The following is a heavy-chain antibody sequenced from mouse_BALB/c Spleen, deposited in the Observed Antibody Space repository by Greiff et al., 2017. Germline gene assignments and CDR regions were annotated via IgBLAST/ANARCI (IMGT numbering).Heavy chain of an antibody. Sequence: EVQGVESGGGLVKPGGSLKLSCAASGFTFSSYTMSWVRQTPEKRLEWVATISSGGSYTYYPDSVKGRFTISRDNAKNTLYLQMSSLKSEDTAMYYCTPETVFAYWGQGTLVTVSA. CDR1: GFTFSSYT. D-gene: IGHD4-1*01. V-gene: IGHV5-6-4*01. CDR3: TPETVFAY. CDR2: ISSGGSYT. J-gene: IGHJ3*01.